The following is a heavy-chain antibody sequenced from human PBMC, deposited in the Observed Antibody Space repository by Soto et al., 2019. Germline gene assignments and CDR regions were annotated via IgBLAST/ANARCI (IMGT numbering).Heavy chain of an antibody. J-gene: IGHJ4*02. D-gene: IGHD3-22*01. Sequence: PGGSLRLSCAASGFTVSSNYMSWVRQAPGKGLEWVSVIYSGGSTYYADSVKGRFTISRDNSKNTLYLQMNSLRAEDTAVYYCAKPYYYNSRGYFNYSDYWGQGTLVTVSS. CDR2: IYSGGST. CDR3: AKPYYYNSRGYFNYSDY. V-gene: IGHV3-53*01. CDR1: GFTVSSNY.